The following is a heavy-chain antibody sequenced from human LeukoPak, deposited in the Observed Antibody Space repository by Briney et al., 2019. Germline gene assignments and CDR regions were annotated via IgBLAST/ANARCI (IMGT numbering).Heavy chain of an antibody. Sequence: ASVKVSCKASGYTFTSYGISWVRQAPGQGLEWMGWISAYNGNTNYAQKFQGRVTMTRDTSISTAYMELSRLRSDDTAVYYCARDGSGLDYWGQGTLVAVSS. CDR1: GYTFTSYG. CDR2: ISAYNGNT. D-gene: IGHD6-19*01. CDR3: ARDGSGLDY. J-gene: IGHJ4*02. V-gene: IGHV1-18*01.